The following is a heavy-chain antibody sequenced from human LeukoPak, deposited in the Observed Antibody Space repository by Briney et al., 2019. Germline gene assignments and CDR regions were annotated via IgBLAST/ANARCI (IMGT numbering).Heavy chain of an antibody. V-gene: IGHV3-9*01. CDR1: GFTFDDYA. Sequence: QPGRSLRLSCAASGFTFDDYAMHWVRQAPGKGLEWVSGISWNSGSIGYADSVKGRFTISRDNAKNSLYLQMNSLRAEDTALYYCAKARGSSSWFDYWGQGTLVTVSS. J-gene: IGHJ4*02. CDR2: ISWNSGSI. CDR3: AKARGSSSWFDY. D-gene: IGHD6-13*01.